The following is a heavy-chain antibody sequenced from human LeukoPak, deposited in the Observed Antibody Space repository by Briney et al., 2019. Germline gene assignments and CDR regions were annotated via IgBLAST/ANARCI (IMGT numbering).Heavy chain of an antibody. Sequence: GGSLRLSCAASGFTFSDYYMSWIRLAPGKGLEWISYISSSGSTMYYADSVKGRFTTSRDNAKNSLYLQMNSLRAEDTAVYYCARDTYGSADYWGQGTLVTVSS. CDR3: ARDTYGSADY. CDR1: GFTFSDYY. D-gene: IGHD3-10*01. V-gene: IGHV3-11*01. CDR2: ISSSGSTM. J-gene: IGHJ4*02.